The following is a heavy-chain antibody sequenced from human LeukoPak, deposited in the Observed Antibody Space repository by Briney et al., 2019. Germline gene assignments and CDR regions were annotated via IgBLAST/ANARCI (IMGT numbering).Heavy chain of an antibody. D-gene: IGHD2-15*01. Sequence: SETLSLTCTVSGGSITSYYWSWIRQPPGKGLEWIGYIYYSGSTNYNPSLKSRVTISVDRSKNQFSLKLRSVIAADTAVYYCARPYCSGGSCHDYFDYWGQGTLVTVSS. CDR3: ARPYCSGGSCHDYFDY. CDR2: IYYSGST. J-gene: IGHJ4*02. CDR1: GGSITSYY. V-gene: IGHV4-59*01.